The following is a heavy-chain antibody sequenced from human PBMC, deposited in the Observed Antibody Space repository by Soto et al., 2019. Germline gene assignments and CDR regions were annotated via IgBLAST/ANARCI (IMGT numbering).Heavy chain of an antibody. Sequence: GASVKVSCTASGYTFTSYGISWVRQAPGQGLEWMGWISAYNGKTNYAQKLQGRVTMTTDTSTSTAYMELRSLRSDDTAVYYCARDSLMIDVIDAFDIWGQGTMVTVSS. CDR1: GYTFTSYG. V-gene: IGHV1-18*01. D-gene: IGHD3-22*01. CDR2: ISAYNGKT. CDR3: ARDSLMIDVIDAFDI. J-gene: IGHJ3*02.